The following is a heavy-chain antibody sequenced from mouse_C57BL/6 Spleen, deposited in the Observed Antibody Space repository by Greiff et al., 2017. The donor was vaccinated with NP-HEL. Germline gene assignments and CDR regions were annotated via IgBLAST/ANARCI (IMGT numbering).Heavy chain of an antibody. D-gene: IGHD2-14*01. CDR1: GYTFTSYW. V-gene: IGHV1-55*01. Sequence: VQLQQSGAELVKPGASVKMSCKASGYTFTSYWITWVKQRPGQSLEWIGDIYPGSGSTNYNEKFKSKATLTVDTSSSTAYMQLSSLTSEDSAVYYCATYYRRMDYWGQGTSVTVSS. CDR2: IYPGSGST. CDR3: ATYYRRMDY. J-gene: IGHJ4*01.